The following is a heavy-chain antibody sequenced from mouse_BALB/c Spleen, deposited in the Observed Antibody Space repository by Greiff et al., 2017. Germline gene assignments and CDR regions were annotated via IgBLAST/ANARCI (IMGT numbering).Heavy chain of an antibody. CDR3: ARGGTGTDYYAMDY. J-gene: IGHJ4*01. CDR1: GYTFTDYN. D-gene: IGHD4-1*01. CDR2: IYPYNGGT. V-gene: IGHV1S29*02. Sequence: VHVKQSGPELVKPGASVKISCKASGYTFTDYNMHWVKQSHGKSLEWIGYIYPYNGGTGYNQKFKSKATLTVDNSSSTAYMELRSLTSEDSAVYYCARGGTGTDYYAMDYWGQGTSVTVSS.